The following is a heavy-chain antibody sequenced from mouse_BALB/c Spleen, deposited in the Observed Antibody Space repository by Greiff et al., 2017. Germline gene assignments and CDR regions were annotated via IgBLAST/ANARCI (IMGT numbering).Heavy chain of an antibody. CDR1: GYSITSDYA. Sequence: VQLKQSGPGLVKPSQSLSLTCTVTGYSITSDYAWNWIRQFPGNKLEWMGYISYSGSTSYNPSLKSRISITRDTSKNQFFLQLNSVTTEDTATYYCARGANWDFWFAYWGQGTLVTVSA. J-gene: IGHJ3*01. V-gene: IGHV3-2*02. CDR2: ISYSGST. D-gene: IGHD4-1*01. CDR3: ARGANWDFWFAY.